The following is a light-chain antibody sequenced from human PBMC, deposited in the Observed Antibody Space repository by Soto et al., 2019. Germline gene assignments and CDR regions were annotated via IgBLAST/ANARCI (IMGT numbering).Light chain of an antibody. V-gene: IGLV2-14*01. Sequence: QSVLTQPASVSGSPGQSITISCTGTSSDVGGYNYVSWYQQHPGKAPKLMIYDVSNRPSGVSNRFSGSKSGNTASLTISGLQAEDKADYYCSSYTISSPHVVFGGGTKVTVL. J-gene: IGLJ2*01. CDR3: SSYTISSPHVV. CDR2: DVS. CDR1: SSDVGGYNY.